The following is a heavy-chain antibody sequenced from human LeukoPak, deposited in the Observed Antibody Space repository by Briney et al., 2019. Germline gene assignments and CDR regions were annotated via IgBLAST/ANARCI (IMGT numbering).Heavy chain of an antibody. CDR3: ARRGWLINFDY. J-gene: IGHJ4*02. CDR2: ISGSGDNT. Sequence: GGSLRLSCAASGFTFSNYAMSWVRQAPGKGLEWVSIISGSGDNTHYADSVKGRFTISRDNSKNTLYLQMKTLRAEDTAVYYCARRGWLINFDYWGQGTLVTVSS. V-gene: IGHV3-23*01. D-gene: IGHD5-12*01. CDR1: GFTFSNYA.